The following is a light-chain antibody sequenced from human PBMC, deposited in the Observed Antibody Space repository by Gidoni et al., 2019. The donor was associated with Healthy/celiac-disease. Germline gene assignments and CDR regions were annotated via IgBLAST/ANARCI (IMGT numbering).Light chain of an antibody. V-gene: IGKV2-28*01. J-gene: IGKJ5*01. CDR3: MQALQTPPA. CDR2: LGS. CDR1: QSLLHSNGYNY. Sequence: DIVMTQPPLSLPVTPGEPASISCRSSQSLLHSNGYNYLDWYLQKPGQSPQLLNYLGSNRASGVPDRFSGSGSGTDFTLKISRVEAEDVGVYYCMQALQTPPAFGQGTRLEIK.